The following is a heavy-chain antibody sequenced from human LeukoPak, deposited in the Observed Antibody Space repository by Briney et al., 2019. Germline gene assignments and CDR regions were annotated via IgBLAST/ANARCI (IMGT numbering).Heavy chain of an antibody. CDR3: ARLYLSHGITMVRGVIENYYFDY. D-gene: IGHD3-10*01. CDR2: INHSGST. V-gene: IGHV4-39*07. CDR1: GGSISSSSYY. Sequence: SETLSLTCTVSGGSISSSSYYWGWIRQPPGKGLEWIGEINHSGSTNYNPSLKSRVTISVDTSKNQFSLKLSSVTAADTAVYYCARLYLSHGITMVRGVIENYYFDYWGQGTLVTVSS. J-gene: IGHJ4*02.